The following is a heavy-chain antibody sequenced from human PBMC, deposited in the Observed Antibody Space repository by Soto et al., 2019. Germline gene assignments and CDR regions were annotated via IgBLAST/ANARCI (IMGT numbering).Heavy chain of an antibody. J-gene: IGHJ4*02. D-gene: IGHD3-16*02. CDR3: AKYEAYYDYIWGSYRSFDY. Sequence: GGSLRLSCAASGFTFSSYAMSWVRQAPGKGLEWVSAISGSGGSTYYADSVKGRFTISRDNSKNTLYLQTNSLRAEDTAVYYCAKYEAYYDYIWGSYRSFDYWGQGTLVTVSS. V-gene: IGHV3-23*01. CDR1: GFTFSSYA. CDR2: ISGSGGST.